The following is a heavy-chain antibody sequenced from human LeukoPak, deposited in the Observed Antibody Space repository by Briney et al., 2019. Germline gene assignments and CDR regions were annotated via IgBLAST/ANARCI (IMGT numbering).Heavy chain of an antibody. V-gene: IGHV1-24*01. CDR2: FDPEDRET. CDR1: GYTLTELS. D-gene: IGHD1-1*01. J-gene: IGHJ4*02. Sequence: ASVKVSCKVSGYTLTELSMHWVRQAPGKGLEWMGGFDPEDRETIYAQKFQGRVTMTEDTSTDTAYMELSSLRSEDTAVYYCATLGITGTWHADYWGQATLVTVSS. CDR3: ATLGITGTWHADY.